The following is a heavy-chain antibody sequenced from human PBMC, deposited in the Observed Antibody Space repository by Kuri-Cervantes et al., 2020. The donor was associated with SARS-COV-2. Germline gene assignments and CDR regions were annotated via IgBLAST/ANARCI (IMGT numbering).Heavy chain of an antibody. CDR2: INPNSGGT. CDR3: ARERIVGATTSLRY. D-gene: IGHD1-26*01. Sequence: ASVKVSCKASGYTFTGYYMHWVRQAPGQGLEWMGRINPNSGGTNYAQKFQGRVTMTRDTSTSTVYMELSSLRSEDTAVYYCARERIVGATTSLRYWGQGTLVTVSS. V-gene: IGHV1-2*06. CDR1: GYTFTGYY. J-gene: IGHJ4*02.